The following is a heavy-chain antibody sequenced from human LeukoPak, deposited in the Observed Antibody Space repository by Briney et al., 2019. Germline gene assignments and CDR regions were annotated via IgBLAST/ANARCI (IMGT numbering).Heavy chain of an antibody. CDR1: GFTFSSYA. J-gene: IGHJ3*02. V-gene: IGHV3-30-3*01. Sequence: PGRSLRLSCAASGFTFSSYAMHWVRQAPGKGLEWVAVISYDGSNKYYADSVKGRFTISRDNSKNTLCLQMNSLRAEDTAVYYCARDSSRIHYAFDIWGQGTMVTVSS. CDR3: ARDSSRIHYAFDI. D-gene: IGHD2-15*01. CDR2: ISYDGSNK.